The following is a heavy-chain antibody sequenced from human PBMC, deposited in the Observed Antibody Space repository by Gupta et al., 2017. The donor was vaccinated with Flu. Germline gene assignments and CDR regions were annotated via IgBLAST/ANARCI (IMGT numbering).Heavy chain of an antibody. CDR1: GGSISSGSYY. D-gene: IGHD3-10*01. CDR3: ARDHGVRYYYGSGSYNKWSYYFDY. CDR2: IYTSGST. J-gene: IGHJ4*02. V-gene: IGHV4-61*02. Sequence: QVQLQESGPGMVKPSQTLSLTCTVSGGSISSGSYYWSWIRQPAGKALDWIGRIYTSGSTNYNPSLKSRVTISVDRSKNQFSLKLSSVTAADTAVYYCARDHGVRYYYGSGSYNKWSYYFDYWGQGTLVTVSS.